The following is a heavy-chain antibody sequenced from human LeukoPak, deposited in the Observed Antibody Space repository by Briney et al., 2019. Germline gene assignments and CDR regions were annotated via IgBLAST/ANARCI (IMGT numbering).Heavy chain of an antibody. V-gene: IGHV4-39*02. CDR2: IYYSGST. D-gene: IGHD3-22*01. J-gene: IGHJ4*02. Sequence: SETLSLTCTVSGGSIRSGSHYWAWIRQPPGKGLEWIGSIYYSGSTYYNPSLENRVTISIDTSKNHLSLKLSSLSAADTSVYYCAKRDDSGGNLVDLWGQGTLVTV. CDR3: AKRDDSGGNLVDL. CDR1: GGSIRSGSHY.